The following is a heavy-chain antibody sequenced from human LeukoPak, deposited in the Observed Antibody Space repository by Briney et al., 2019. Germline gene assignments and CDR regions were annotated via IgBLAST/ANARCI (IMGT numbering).Heavy chain of an antibody. CDR2: IYDSGST. J-gene: IGHJ5*02. V-gene: IGHV4-39*01. CDR1: GGSISSSDYY. D-gene: IGHD6-13*01. CDR3: AREYSSSRGNWFDP. Sequence: SETLSLTCSVSGGSISSSDYYWGWVRQPPGKGLEWIGSIYDSGSTYYNPSLKSRVTISVDTSKNQFSLKMTYVTAADTAVYYCAREYSSSRGNWFDPWGQGTLVTVSS.